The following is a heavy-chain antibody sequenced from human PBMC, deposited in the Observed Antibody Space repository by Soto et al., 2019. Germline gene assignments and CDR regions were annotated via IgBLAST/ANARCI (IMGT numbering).Heavy chain of an antibody. CDR3: ARYPSLGTTVLYYYMDV. D-gene: IGHD1-7*01. Sequence: GGSLRLSCAASGFTFDDYGMSWVRQAPGEGLEWVSGINWNGGSTGYADSVKGRFTISRDNAKNSLYLQMNSLRAEDTALYHCARYPSLGTTVLYYYMDVWGKGTTVTVSS. V-gene: IGHV3-20*01. J-gene: IGHJ6*03. CDR1: GFTFDDYG. CDR2: INWNGGST.